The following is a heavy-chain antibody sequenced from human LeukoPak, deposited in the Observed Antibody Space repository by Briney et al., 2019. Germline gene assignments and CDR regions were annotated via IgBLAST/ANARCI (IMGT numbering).Heavy chain of an antibody. CDR2: IYYSGST. CDR3: ARDDYDSSGYHI. Sequence: SETLSLTCTVSGGSISSYYWSWIRQPPGKGLEWIGYIYYSGSTNYNPSLKSRVTISVDTSKNQFSLKLSSVTAEDTAVYYCARDDYDSSGYHIWGQGTMVTVSS. V-gene: IGHV4-59*01. D-gene: IGHD3-22*01. J-gene: IGHJ3*02. CDR1: GGSISSYY.